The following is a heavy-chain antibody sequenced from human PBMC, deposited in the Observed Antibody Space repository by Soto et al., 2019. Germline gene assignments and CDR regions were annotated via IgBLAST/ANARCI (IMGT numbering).Heavy chain of an antibody. CDR1: GGSISSGGYY. J-gene: IGHJ4*02. CDR3: ARGRAVGVVMPPDY. V-gene: IGHV4-31*03. Sequence: QVQLQESGPGLVKPSQTLSLTCTVSGGSISSGGYYWSWIRQHPGKGLEWIGYIYYSGSTYYNPSLKSRVTISVDTSKNQFSLKLSSVTAADAAVYYCARGRAVGVVMPPDYWGQGTLVTVSS. CDR2: IYYSGST. D-gene: IGHD3-3*01.